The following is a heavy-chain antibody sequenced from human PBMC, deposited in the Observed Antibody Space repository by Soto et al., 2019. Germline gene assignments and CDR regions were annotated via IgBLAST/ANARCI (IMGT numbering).Heavy chain of an antibody. D-gene: IGHD6-13*01. CDR2: IKQDGSEK. CDR3: ARDGGVAAAAPWFDP. CDR1: GFTFSSYR. V-gene: IGHV3-7*04. Sequence: PGGSLRLSCAASGFTFSSYRFYWVRQAPWKGLEWVANIKQDGSEKYYVDSVKGRFTISRDNAKNSLYLQMNSLRAEDTAVYYCARDGGVAAAAPWFDPWGQGTLVTVSS. J-gene: IGHJ5*02.